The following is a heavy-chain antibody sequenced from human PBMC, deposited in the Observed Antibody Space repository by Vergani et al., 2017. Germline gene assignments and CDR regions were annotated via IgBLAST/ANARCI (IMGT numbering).Heavy chain of an antibody. D-gene: IGHD1-26*01. CDR2: ISYDGTKK. J-gene: IGHJ1*01. CDR3: ATKSGSTPGFQRRYFRE. Sequence: QVHLLESGGGVVQPGRSLRLSCVVSGFTSSYYGMHWVRQAPGKGLEWVAVISYDGTKKYYADSVKGRFTISRDNSKSTLYLQMNSLRTEDTAVYYCATKSGSTPGFQRRYFREWGQGTLVTVSS. V-gene: IGHV3-30*03. CDR1: GFTSSYYG.